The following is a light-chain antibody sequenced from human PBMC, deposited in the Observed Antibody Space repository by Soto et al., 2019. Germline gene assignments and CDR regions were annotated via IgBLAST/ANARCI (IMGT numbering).Light chain of an antibody. CDR1: QIVTSD. Sequence: DIVLTQSPGTLSLSPGERVTLSCRASQIVTSDYLAWYHPEPGQAPRLLIYGASTRATGVPARFSGSGSGTEFTLTISSLQSEDFAVYFCQTVDKWPLFGQGTRLEIK. V-gene: IGKV3-15*01. CDR3: QTVDKWPL. CDR2: GAS. J-gene: IGKJ5*01.